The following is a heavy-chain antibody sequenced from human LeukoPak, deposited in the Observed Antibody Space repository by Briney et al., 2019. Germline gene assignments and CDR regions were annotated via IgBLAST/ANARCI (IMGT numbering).Heavy chain of an antibody. Sequence: PGGSLRLSCAASGFTFSSYAMSWVRQAPGKGLEWVSAISGSGGSTYYADSVKGRFTISRDNSKNTLHLQMNSLGAEDTAVFYCAKGTVTMVTHLDYWGQGTLVTVSS. CDR1: GFTFSSYA. CDR2: ISGSGGST. D-gene: IGHD4-17*01. J-gene: IGHJ4*02. CDR3: AKGTVTMVTHLDY. V-gene: IGHV3-23*01.